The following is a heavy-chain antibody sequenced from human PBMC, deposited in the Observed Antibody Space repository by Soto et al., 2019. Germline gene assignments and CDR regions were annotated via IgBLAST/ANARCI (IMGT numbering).Heavy chain of an antibody. D-gene: IGHD1-26*01. V-gene: IGHV3-30*04. CDR2: ISRDGSNK. CDR1: GFTFSRYA. Sequence: QVQVVESGGGVVQPGRSLRLSCAASGFTFSRYAIHWVRQAPGKGLEWVAVISRDGSNKYYVDSVKSRFTISRDTAKDTLYLQMNSLRDEDTAVYYFARSSNSEVADSFDFWGQGTLGTVSS. J-gene: IGHJ4*02. CDR3: ARSSNSEVADSFDF.